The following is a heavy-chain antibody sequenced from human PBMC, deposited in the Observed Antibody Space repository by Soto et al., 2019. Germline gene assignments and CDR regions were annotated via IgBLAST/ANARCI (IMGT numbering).Heavy chain of an antibody. Sequence: DVQLVESGGGLIQPGESLRLSCAAFGLTISGKKYVAWVRQAPGKGLEWVSALYDVDGSFYADSVTGRFTTSSDSSKTTVYRKMNDLRPDDTAVYYCATWHEREHAFDVWGQGTTVTISS. CDR3: ATWHEREHAFDV. J-gene: IGHJ3*01. V-gene: IGHV3-53*01. CDR2: LYDVDGS. CDR1: GLTISGKKY. D-gene: IGHD1-1*01.